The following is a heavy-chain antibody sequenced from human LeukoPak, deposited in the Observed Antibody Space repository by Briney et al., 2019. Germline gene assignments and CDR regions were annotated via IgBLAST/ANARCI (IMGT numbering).Heavy chain of an antibody. J-gene: IGHJ5*02. CDR2: IYHSGST. CDR3: AREPHYNQSFKGSSSWYLRWFDP. V-gene: IGHV4-30-2*01. D-gene: IGHD6-13*01. Sequence: SETLSLTCTVSGGSISSGGYYWSWIRQPPGKGLEWIGYIYHSGSTYYNPSLKSRVTISVDTSKNQFSLKLSSVTAADTAVYYCAREPHYNQSFKGSSSWYLRWFDPWGQGTLVTVSS. CDR1: GGSISSGGYY.